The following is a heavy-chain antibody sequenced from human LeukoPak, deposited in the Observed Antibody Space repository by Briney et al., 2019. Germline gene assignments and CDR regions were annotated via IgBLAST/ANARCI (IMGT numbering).Heavy chain of an antibody. J-gene: IGHJ4*02. CDR1: GGSISSYY. V-gene: IGHV4-59*01. D-gene: IGHD6-13*01. CDR3: ARTAISYSSSWYLDY. Sequence: SETLSLTCTVSGGSISSYYWSWIRQPPGKGLEWIGYIYYSGSTNYNSSLKSRVTISVDTSKNQFSLKLSSVTAADTAVYYCARTAISYSSSWYLDYWGQGTLVTVSS. CDR2: IYYSGST.